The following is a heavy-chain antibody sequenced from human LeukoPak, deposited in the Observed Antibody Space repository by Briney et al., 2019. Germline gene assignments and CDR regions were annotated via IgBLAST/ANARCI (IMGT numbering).Heavy chain of an antibody. CDR2: ISSSGSTI. CDR3: ARDRSYYDSSGYRSGYFDL. V-gene: IGHV3-11*01. J-gene: IGHJ2*01. CDR1: GFTFSDYY. Sequence: PGGSLRLSCAASGFTFSDYYMSWIRQAPGKGLEWVSYISSSGSTIYYADSVKGRFTISRDNAKNSLYLQMNSLRAEDTAVYYCARDRSYYDSSGYRSGYFDLWGRGTLVTVSS. D-gene: IGHD3-22*01.